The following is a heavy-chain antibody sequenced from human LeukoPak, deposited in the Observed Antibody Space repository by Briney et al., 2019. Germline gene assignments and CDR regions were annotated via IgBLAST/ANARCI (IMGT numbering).Heavy chain of an antibody. D-gene: IGHD6-19*01. CDR3: ARLNSDWPYAFDI. V-gene: IGHV4-61*05. Sequence: SETLSLTCTVSGDSMNSSSFYWGWIRQPPGKGLEWIGYIYFSGSTNYNPSFKSRVTISVDTSKSQISLRLNSVTAADTAVYYCARLNSDWPYAFDIWGQGTMVTVSS. CDR1: GDSMNSSSFY. CDR2: IYFSGST. J-gene: IGHJ3*02.